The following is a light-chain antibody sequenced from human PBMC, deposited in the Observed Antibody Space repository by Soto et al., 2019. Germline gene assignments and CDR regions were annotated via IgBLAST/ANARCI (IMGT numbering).Light chain of an antibody. V-gene: IGLV2-14*03. CDR3: SSYTTSSTRV. CDR1: SSDVGGYNY. Sequence: QSALTQPAAVSGSPGQSITISCTGRSSDVGGYNYVSWYQQHPGKAPKLIIYDVTDRPSGVSNRFSGSKSGNTASLTISGLQAGDEADYYCSSYTTSSTRVFGTGTKLTVL. CDR2: DVT. J-gene: IGLJ1*01.